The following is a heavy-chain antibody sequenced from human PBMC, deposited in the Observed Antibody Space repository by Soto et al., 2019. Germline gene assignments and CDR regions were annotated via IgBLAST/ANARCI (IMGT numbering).Heavy chain of an antibody. CDR1: GGTFSSYA. CDR3: ARGVAAGRYGGDAFDI. J-gene: IGHJ3*02. Sequence: GASVKVSCKASGGTFSSYAISWVRQAPGQGLEWMGGIIPIFGTANYAQKFQGRVTITADESTSTAYMELSSLRSEDTAVYYCARGVAAGRYGGDAFDIWGQGTMVT. D-gene: IGHD6-13*01. V-gene: IGHV1-69*13. CDR2: IIPIFGTA.